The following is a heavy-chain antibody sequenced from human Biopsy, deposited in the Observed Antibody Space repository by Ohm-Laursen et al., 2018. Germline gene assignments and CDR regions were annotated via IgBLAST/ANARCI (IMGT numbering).Heavy chain of an antibody. CDR2: INHSGRT. CDR1: GESFNGYY. Sequence: SDTLSLTCAVYGESFNGYYWSWIRQTPGKGLEWIGEINHSGRTNYNPSLKSRVTISVGTSKNHFPLKVRSVTAADTAVYYCVRGVDYYDPYHYYALGVWGQGTTVTVSS. CDR3: VRGVDYYDPYHYYALGV. D-gene: IGHD3-22*01. J-gene: IGHJ6*02. V-gene: IGHV4-34*01.